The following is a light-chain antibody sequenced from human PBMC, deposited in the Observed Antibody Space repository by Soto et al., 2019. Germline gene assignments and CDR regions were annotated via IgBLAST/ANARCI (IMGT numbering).Light chain of an antibody. Sequence: QSGVTQPPSVSGTPGQRVTISCSGSSSNIGSNTVNWYQQFPGTAPKLLIYTNNQRPSGVPDRFSGSKSGTSASLAISGLQSEDEADYYCQAYDYSLTAAVFGGGTKVTVL. CDR1: SSNIGSNT. V-gene: IGLV1-44*01. CDR2: TNN. CDR3: QAYDYSLTAAV. J-gene: IGLJ3*02.